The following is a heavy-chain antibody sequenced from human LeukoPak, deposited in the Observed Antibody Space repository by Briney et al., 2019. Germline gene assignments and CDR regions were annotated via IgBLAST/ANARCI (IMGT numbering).Heavy chain of an antibody. CDR3: ASAAAAPPLFGMDV. J-gene: IGHJ6*02. Sequence: SGTLSLTCAVSGGSISSSNWWSWVRQPPGKGLEWIGEIYHSGSTNYNPSLKSRVTISVDKSKNQFSLKLSSVTAADTAVYYCASAAAAPPLFGMDVWGQGTTVTVSS. D-gene: IGHD6-13*01. CDR1: GGSISSSNW. CDR2: IYHSGST. V-gene: IGHV4-4*02.